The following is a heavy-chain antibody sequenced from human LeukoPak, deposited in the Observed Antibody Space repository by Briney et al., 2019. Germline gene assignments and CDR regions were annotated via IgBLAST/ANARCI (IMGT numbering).Heavy chain of an antibody. CDR1: GASVSNYY. J-gene: IGHJ4*02. CDR3: ARGPLDSGYTYFDY. V-gene: IGHV4-59*02. Sequence: SETLSLTCTVSGASVSNYYWSWIRQPPGKGLEWIGYFSYSGSTNYNPSLKSRVTISVDTSKNQFSLKLSSVTAADTAVYYCARGPLDSGYTYFDYWGQGTLVSVAS. CDR2: FSYSGST. D-gene: IGHD5-12*01.